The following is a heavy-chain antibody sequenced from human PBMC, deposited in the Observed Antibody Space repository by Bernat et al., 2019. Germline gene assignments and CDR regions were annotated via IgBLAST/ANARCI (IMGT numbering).Heavy chain of an antibody. J-gene: IGHJ5*02. D-gene: IGHD5-24*01. Sequence: QVQLQESGPGLVKPSGTLSLTCAVSGGSISSSNWWSWVRQPPGKGLEWIGEIYHSGSTNYNPSLKSRVTISVDKSKNQFSLKLGTVTAADTAVYYWAESWMAGRPNRWFDHWGQGTLVSVSS. CDR2: IYHSGST. V-gene: IGHV4-4*02. CDR3: AESWMAGRPNRWFDH. CDR1: GGSISSSNW.